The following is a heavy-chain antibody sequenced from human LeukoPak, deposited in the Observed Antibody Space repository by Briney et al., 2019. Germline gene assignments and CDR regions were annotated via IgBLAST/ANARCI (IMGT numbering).Heavy chain of an antibody. CDR1: GFTFSSYA. CDR3: AKQRPRITTVRGKEQAPWFDP. Sequence: GSLRLSCAASGFTFSSYAMSWVRQAPGKGLEWVSAISGSGGSTYYADSVKGRFTISRDNSKNTLYLQMNSLRAEDTAVYYCAKQRPRITTVRGKEQAPWFDPWGQGTLVTVSS. V-gene: IGHV3-23*01. D-gene: IGHD3-10*01. CDR2: ISGSGGST. J-gene: IGHJ5*02.